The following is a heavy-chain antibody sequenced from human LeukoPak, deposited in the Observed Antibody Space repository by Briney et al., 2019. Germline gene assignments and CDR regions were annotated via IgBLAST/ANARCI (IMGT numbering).Heavy chain of an antibody. CDR2: IYNSGST. Sequence: PSETLSLTCTVSGASISTGGDFWSWIRQHPGKGLEWIGHIYNSGSTYCNPSLKSRVTISVDTSKKQFSLKLSSVTAADTAVYYCARDYGGDYFDCWGQGTLVTVSS. V-gene: IGHV4-31*03. J-gene: IGHJ4*02. CDR1: GASISTGGDF. CDR3: ARDYGGDYFDC. D-gene: IGHD4-23*01.